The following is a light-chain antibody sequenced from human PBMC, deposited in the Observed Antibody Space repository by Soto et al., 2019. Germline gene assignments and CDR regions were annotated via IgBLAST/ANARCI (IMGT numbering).Light chain of an antibody. CDR2: GAS. CDR1: QTVNRIY. J-gene: IGKJ1*01. V-gene: IGKV3-20*01. Sequence: EIVLTQSPGTLSLYRGERATLSCRASQTVNRIYFAWYQRKPGQAPRLLIYGASNRATGIPDRFRGSGSGTDFTLTISRLEAEDFGVYYCQQYDTSPRTFGQGTKVEIK. CDR3: QQYDTSPRT.